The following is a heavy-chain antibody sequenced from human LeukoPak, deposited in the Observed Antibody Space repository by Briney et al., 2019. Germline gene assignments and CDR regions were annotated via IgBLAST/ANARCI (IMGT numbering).Heavy chain of an antibody. CDR2: INPNSGGT. Sequence: ASVTVSCKASGYTFTGYYMHWVRQAPGQGLEWMGWINPNSGGTNYAQKFQGRVAMTRDTSISTAYMELSRLRSDDTAVYYCARDTVTTSHWGQGTLVTVSS. D-gene: IGHD4-17*01. CDR1: GYTFTGYY. V-gene: IGHV1-2*02. CDR3: ARDTVTTSH. J-gene: IGHJ4*02.